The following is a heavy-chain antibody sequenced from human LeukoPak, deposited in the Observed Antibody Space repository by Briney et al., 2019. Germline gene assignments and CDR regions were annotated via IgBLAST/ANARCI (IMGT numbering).Heavy chain of an antibody. J-gene: IGHJ5*02. CDR3: ATVYRQLFDP. Sequence: GGSLRLSCAASGFTFSSYEMSWVRQAPGKGLERVSYISSSGSAIYYADSVKGRFTISRDNAKNSLYLQMNSLRAEDTAVYYCATVYRQLFDPWGQGTLVTVSS. CDR2: ISSSGSAI. V-gene: IGHV3-48*03. CDR1: GFTFSSYE. D-gene: IGHD6-13*01.